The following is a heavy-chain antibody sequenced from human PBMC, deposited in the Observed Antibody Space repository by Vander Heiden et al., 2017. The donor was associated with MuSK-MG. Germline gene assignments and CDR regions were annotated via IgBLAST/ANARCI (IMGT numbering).Heavy chain of an antibody. Sequence: EVQLVESGGGLVQPGRSLRLSCAASGFTFDDYAMHWVRQAPGKGLEWVSGISWNSGSIGYADSVKGRFTISRDNAKNSLYLQMNSMRAEDTALYYCAKGTRWEWLFYFDYWGQGTLVTVYS. CDR1: GFTFDDYA. V-gene: IGHV3-9*01. CDR3: AKGTRWEWLFYFDY. CDR2: ISWNSGSI. D-gene: IGHD3-3*01. J-gene: IGHJ4*02.